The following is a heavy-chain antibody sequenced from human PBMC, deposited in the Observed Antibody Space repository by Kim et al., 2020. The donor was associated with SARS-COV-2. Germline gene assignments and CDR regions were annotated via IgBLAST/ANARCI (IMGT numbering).Heavy chain of an antibody. CDR2: ISYDGSNK. CDR3: ARDRPFITMFGVVTFDP. J-gene: IGHJ5*02. Sequence: GGSLRLSCAASGFTFSSYAMHWVRQAPGKGLEWVAVISYDGSNKYYADSVKGRFTISRDNSKNTLYLQMNSLRAEDTAVYYCARDRPFITMFGVVTFDP. CDR1: GFTFSSYA. D-gene: IGHD3-3*01. V-gene: IGHV3-30*04.